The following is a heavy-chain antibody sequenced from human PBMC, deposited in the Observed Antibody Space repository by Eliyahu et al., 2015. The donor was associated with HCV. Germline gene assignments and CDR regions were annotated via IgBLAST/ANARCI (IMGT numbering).Heavy chain of an antibody. V-gene: IGHV4-34*02. J-gene: IGHJ4*02. CDR2: VFPRGRA. Sequence: QVQLQQWGAGLLKPSETPSLTCAVNGGSLTGHYWSWIRQPPEKGLEWIGDVFPRGRAVSHPSLNSRVTISVDTSKNHISLTLISVTAADTAVYYCARGSGPKDYWGQGSLVTVSS. CDR1: GGSLTGHY. CDR3: ARGSGPKDY.